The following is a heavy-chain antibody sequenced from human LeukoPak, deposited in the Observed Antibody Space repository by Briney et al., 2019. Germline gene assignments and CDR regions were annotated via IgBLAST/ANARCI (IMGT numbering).Heavy chain of an antibody. CDR1: GGSINGYF. Sequence: SETLSLTCTVSGGSINGYFCTWLRQSAGAGLECIGRIHTCGTTYYNPSLKSRVSMSVDTSNNKFSLRLNSVTAADTAVYYCARDPAGHGRYFNYWGQGALVTVSS. CDR3: ARDPAGHGRYFNY. V-gene: IGHV4-4*07. D-gene: IGHD1-14*01. CDR2: IHTCGTT. J-gene: IGHJ4*02.